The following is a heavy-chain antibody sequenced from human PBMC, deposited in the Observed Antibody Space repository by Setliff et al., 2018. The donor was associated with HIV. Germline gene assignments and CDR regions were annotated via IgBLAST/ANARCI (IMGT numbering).Heavy chain of an antibody. J-gene: IGHJ4*02. CDR2: FDSSGST. Sequence: SETLSLTCTVSGGSISSNIYWGWVRQSPKEGLEWIGSFDSSGSTYYNPSLKSRVTISRDTSKSQFSLKLSSVTAADTAVYYCAGVGYHGSGRYSFDYWGQGTLVTVSS. V-gene: IGHV4-39*07. CDR3: AGVGYHGSGRYSFDY. CDR1: GGSISSNIY. D-gene: IGHD3-10*01.